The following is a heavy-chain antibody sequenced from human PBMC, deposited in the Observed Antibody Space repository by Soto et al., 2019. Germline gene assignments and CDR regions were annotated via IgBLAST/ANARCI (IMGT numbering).Heavy chain of an antibody. J-gene: IGHJ5*02. V-gene: IGHV1-2*04. CDR2: INPNSGGT. CDR3: AGEGAIAAAYNWFDP. CDR1: GYTFTGYY. D-gene: IGHD6-13*01. Sequence: ASVKVSCKASGYTFTGYYMHWVRQAPGQGLEWMGWINPNSGGTNYAQKFQGWVTMTRDTSISTAYMELSRLRSDDTAVYYCAGEGAIAAAYNWFDPWGQGTLVTVSS.